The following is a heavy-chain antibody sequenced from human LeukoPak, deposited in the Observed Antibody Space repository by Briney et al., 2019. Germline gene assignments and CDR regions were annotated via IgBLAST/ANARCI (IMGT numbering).Heavy chain of an antibody. CDR2: ISGSGDSS. D-gene: IGHD3-22*01. Sequence: GGSLRLSCAASEFTFSSFAMSWVRQAPGKGLEWVSTISGSGDSSYYADSVKGRFTISRDNSKNTLFLQMNSLRAEDTAVYYCGHMYERSAYDYWAQGTLVTVSS. V-gene: IGHV3-23*01. CDR1: EFTFSSFA. CDR3: GHMYERSAYDY. J-gene: IGHJ4*02.